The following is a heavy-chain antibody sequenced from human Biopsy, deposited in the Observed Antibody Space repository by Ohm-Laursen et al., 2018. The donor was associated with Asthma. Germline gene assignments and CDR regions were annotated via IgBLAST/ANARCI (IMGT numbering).Heavy chain of an antibody. Sequence: SLRLSCAASGFTFRTYGMHWVRQTPGKGLEWLSSISYDGHNQHYADSVKGRFTISRDNSKNTVSLEMNSLRRDDTAVYFCARATVAAAGSDWGQGTLVTVSS. CDR3: ARATVAAAGSD. CDR2: ISYDGHNQ. J-gene: IGHJ4*02. D-gene: IGHD6-13*01. V-gene: IGHV3-30*05. CDR1: GFTFRTYG.